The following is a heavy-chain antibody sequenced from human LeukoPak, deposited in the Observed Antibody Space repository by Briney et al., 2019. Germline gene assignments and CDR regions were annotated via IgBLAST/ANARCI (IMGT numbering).Heavy chain of an antibody. D-gene: IGHD3-3*01. Sequence: SETLSLTCTVSGGSVSSGSYYWSWIRQPPGTGLEWIGYIYYSGSTNYNPSLKSRVTISVDTSKNQFSLKLSSVTAADTAVYYCARVTRVWHDFWSGYCDYWGQGTLVTVSS. CDR1: GGSVSSGSYY. CDR2: IYYSGST. CDR3: ARVTRVWHDFWSGYCDY. J-gene: IGHJ4*02. V-gene: IGHV4-61*01.